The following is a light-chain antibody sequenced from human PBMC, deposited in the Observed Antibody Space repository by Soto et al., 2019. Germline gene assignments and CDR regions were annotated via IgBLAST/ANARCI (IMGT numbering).Light chain of an antibody. CDR1: QNISHF. Sequence: DIQMTQSPLSLSASVGESVTITCRASQNISHFLNWYQQKPGKPPRLLIFGTSNLQSGVPSRFRGSRSATDLSLTISGLQPEDFSPYICQQSYRSPLNFGPGTRVA. CDR2: GTS. V-gene: IGKV1-39*01. CDR3: QQSYRSPLN. J-gene: IGKJ3*01.